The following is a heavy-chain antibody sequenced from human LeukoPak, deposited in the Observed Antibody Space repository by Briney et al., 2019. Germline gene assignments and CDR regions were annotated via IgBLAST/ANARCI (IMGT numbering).Heavy chain of an antibody. CDR3: ARGSQDAGYSSGWYHFYYFDY. V-gene: IGHV4-4*07. D-gene: IGHD6-19*01. CDR1: GGSISSYY. CDR2: IYTSGST. Sequence: SETLSLTCTVSGGSISSYYWSWIRQPAGKGLEWIGCIYTSGSTNYNPSLKSRVTMSVDTSKNQFSLKLSSVTAADTAVYYCARGSQDAGYSSGWYHFYYFDYWGQGTLVTVSS. J-gene: IGHJ4*02.